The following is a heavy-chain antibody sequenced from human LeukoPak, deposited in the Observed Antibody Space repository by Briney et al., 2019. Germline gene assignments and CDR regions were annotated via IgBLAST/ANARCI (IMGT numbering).Heavy chain of an antibody. D-gene: IGHD3-10*01. CDR2: MNPNSGNT. CDR3: ARIPGITMVRGVIHLDY. CDR1: GYTFTSYD. V-gene: IGHV1-8*01. Sequence: ASVKVSCKASGYTFTSYDINWVRQATGRGLEWMGWMNPNSGNTGYAQKFQGRVTMTRNTSISTAYMELSSLRSEDTAVYYCARIPGITMVRGVIHLDYWGQGTLVTVSS. J-gene: IGHJ4*02.